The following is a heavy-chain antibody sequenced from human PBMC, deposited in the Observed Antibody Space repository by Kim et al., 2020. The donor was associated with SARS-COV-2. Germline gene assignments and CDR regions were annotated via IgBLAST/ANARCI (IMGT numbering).Heavy chain of an antibody. J-gene: IGHJ4*02. V-gene: IGHV3-7*01. CDR3: ARVDFNWNYPFAS. CDR2: IKQDGSEK. CDR1: GFTFSSYW. D-gene: IGHD1-7*01. Sequence: GGSLRLSCAASGFTFSSYWMSWVRQAPGKGLEGLANIKQDGSEKYYVDSVRGRFPISGDNAKNSLYLQMNSLRAEDTAWYYLARVDFNWNYPFASWGRGT.